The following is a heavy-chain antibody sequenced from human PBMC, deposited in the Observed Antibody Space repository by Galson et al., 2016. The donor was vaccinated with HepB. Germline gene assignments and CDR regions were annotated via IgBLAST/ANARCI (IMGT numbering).Heavy chain of an antibody. CDR2: IRTFDGNT. CDR3: ARERGRFEVVTATPLDY. D-gene: IGHD2-21*02. Sequence: SVKVSCKASGYTFTTNGISWVRQAPGQGLEWMGWIRTFDGNTKSAQKFQDRVTMTSDTSTSTAYMELRSLRSDDTAVDYCARERGRFEVVTATPLDYRGQGALVTVSS. V-gene: IGHV1-18*04. J-gene: IGHJ4*02. CDR1: GYTFTTNG.